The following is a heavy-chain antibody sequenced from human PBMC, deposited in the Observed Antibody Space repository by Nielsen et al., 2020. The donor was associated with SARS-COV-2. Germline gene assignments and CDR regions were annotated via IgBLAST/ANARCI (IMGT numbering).Heavy chain of an antibody. Sequence: ASVKVSCKASGYTFTGYYMHWVRQAPGQGLEWMGRINPNSGGTNYAQKFQGRVTMTRNTSISTAYMELSSLRSEDTAVYYCARGDTIFGVVIFDYWGQGTLVTVSS. J-gene: IGHJ4*02. V-gene: IGHV1-2*06. CDR3: ARGDTIFGVVIFDY. CDR2: INPNSGGT. CDR1: GYTFTGYY. D-gene: IGHD3-3*01.